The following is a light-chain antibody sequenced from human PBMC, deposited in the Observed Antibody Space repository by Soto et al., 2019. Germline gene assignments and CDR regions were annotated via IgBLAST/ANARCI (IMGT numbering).Light chain of an antibody. V-gene: IGKV3-11*01. CDR2: DTS. Sequence: EVVLTQSPATLSLAPGERATLSCRASQFLSSYLAWYQQKPGQPPRLLIYDTSNRATGIPARFSGSGFGTDYTLTISSLEPEDFALYYCHHRSKWRTFGQGTKVDIK. J-gene: IGKJ1*01. CDR3: HHRSKWRT. CDR1: QFLSSY.